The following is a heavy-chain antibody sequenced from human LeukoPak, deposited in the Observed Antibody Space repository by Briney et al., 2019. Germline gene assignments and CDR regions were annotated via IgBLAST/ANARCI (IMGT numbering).Heavy chain of an antibody. Sequence: GGSLRLSCAASGFTFTTYWMTWVRQAPGKGLEWVANVNQDGTLKNYVDSLRNPFTISSDHANDSLYLQMNNPTAEDTAVYYCARNSYYRFDFWGQGTLVAVSS. CDR2: VNQDGTLK. CDR3: ARNSYYRFDF. CDR1: GFTFTTYW. D-gene: IGHD3-10*01. J-gene: IGHJ4*02. V-gene: IGHV3-7*01.